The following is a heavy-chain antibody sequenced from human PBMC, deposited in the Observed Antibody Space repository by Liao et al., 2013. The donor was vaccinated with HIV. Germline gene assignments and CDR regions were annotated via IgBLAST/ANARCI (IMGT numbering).Heavy chain of an antibody. D-gene: IGHD6-6*01. J-gene: IGHJ6*03. CDR3: ARTKAYTSSGRLGYYMDV. CDR1: GGSISSSSYY. V-gene: IGHV4-39*01. CDR2: IFYSGYT. Sequence: QLQLQESGPGLVKPSETLSLTCTVSGGSISSSSYYWGWIRQPPGKGLEWIGSIFYSGYTYYNPSLKSRVTISVDTSKNQFSLKLSSVTAADTAVYYCARTKAYTSSGRLGYYMDVWGKGTTVTVSS.